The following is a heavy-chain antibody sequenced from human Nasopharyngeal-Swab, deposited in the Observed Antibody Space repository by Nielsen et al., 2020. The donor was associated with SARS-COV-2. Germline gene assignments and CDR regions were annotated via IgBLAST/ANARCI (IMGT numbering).Heavy chain of an antibody. D-gene: IGHD3-9*01. CDR3: ARDRENDILTGYHYYYYGMDV. CDR2: ISYDGSNK. CDR1: GFTFSSYA. V-gene: IGHV3-30-3*01. Sequence: GESLKISCAASGFTFSSYAMHWVRQARGKGLEWVAVISYDGSNKYYADSVKGRFTISRDNSKNTLYLQMNSLRAEDTAVYYCARDRENDILTGYHYYYYGMDVWGQGTTVTVSS. J-gene: IGHJ6*02.